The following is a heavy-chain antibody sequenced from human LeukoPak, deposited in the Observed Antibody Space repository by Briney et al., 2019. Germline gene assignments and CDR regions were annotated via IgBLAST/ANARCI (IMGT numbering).Heavy chain of an antibody. CDR1: GGSISSYY. J-gene: IGHJ4*02. D-gene: IGHD3-22*01. V-gene: IGHV4-59*12. CDR2: IYYSGST. CDR3: ARGGFSDYYESSGYYAGVDY. Sequence: SETLSLTCTVSGGSISSYYWSWIRQPPGKGLEWIGYIYYSGSTNYNPSLKSRVTISVDTSKNQFSLKLSSVTAADTAVYYCARGGFSDYYESSGYYAGVDYWGQGTLVTVSS.